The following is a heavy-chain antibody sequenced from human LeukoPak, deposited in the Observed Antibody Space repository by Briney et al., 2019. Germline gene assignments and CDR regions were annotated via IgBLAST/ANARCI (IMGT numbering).Heavy chain of an antibody. V-gene: IGHV1-18*03. CDR3: AKFDVLLWFGGWSH. D-gene: IGHD3-10*01. J-gene: IGHJ4*02. CDR2: ISAYNGNT. Sequence: ASVKVSCKASGYTFTSYGISWVRQAPGQGLEWMGWISAYNGNTNYAQKLQGRVTMTTDTSTSTAYMELSSQRSEDIDVYYCAKFDVLLWFGGWSHWGQGTLVTVSS. CDR1: GYTFTSYG.